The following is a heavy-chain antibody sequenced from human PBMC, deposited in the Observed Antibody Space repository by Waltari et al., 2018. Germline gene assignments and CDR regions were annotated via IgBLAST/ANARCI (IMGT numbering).Heavy chain of an antibody. J-gene: IGHJ4*02. CDR3: AISSADKGLDD. D-gene: IGHD3-22*01. Sequence: QVQLQESGPGLVKPSQTLSLTCTFYGGSISSGGYYLSWIRQHPGKGLEWIGYIYYSGRNYQNRVTMSRVTTTGATSKKQCTLKSGAVTVADSAVYYWAISSADKGLDDWGQGTLVTVSS. CDR2: IYYSGRN. CDR1: GGSISSGGYY. V-gene: IGHV4-31*03.